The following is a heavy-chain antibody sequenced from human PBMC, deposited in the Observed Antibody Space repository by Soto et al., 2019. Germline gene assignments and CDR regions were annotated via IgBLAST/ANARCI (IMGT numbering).Heavy chain of an antibody. CDR2: IYYSGST. D-gene: IGHD3-10*01. CDR3: ARTYYYGSGSTMDY. J-gene: IGHJ4*02. Sequence: QVPLQESGPGLVKPSQTLSLTCTVSGGSISSGDYSWSWIRQPPGKGLEWIGYIYYSGSTYYNPSLQSRFTISVDTSKNQFSLKLSSVTAADTAVYYCARTYYYGSGSTMDYWGQGTLVTVSS. V-gene: IGHV4-30-4*01. CDR1: GGSISSGDYS.